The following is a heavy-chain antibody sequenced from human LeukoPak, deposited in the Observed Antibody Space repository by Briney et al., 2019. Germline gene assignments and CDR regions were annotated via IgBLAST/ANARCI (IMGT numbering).Heavy chain of an antibody. CDR3: AREGIAVADTYYYYYMDV. CDR2: MYIGGRT. Sequence: SETLSLTCTVTGTSIRSGSYYWNWIRQAAGKGLEWIGRMYIGGRTTYNPSLKSRVTISLETTENQFSLRLRSVAAADTAVYYCAREGIAVADTYYYYYMDVWGKGTWVTVSS. V-gene: IGHV4-61*02. J-gene: IGHJ6*03. D-gene: IGHD6-19*01. CDR1: GTSIRSGSYY.